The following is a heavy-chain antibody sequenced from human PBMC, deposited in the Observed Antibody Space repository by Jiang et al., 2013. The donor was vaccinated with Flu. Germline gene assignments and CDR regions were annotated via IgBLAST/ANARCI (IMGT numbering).Heavy chain of an antibody. Sequence: ISCKGSGYKFTSYWIGWVRQMPGQGLEWMGIINPADSDSRYSPSFQGQGTLSADKSITTAYLQWSSLKASDTAIYYCARLHYFDGSGFAIYWGQGTLVTVSS. J-gene: IGHJ4*02. CDR3: ARLHYFDGSGFAIY. CDR1: GYKFTSYW. CDR2: INPADSDS. D-gene: IGHD3-22*01. V-gene: IGHV5-51*01.